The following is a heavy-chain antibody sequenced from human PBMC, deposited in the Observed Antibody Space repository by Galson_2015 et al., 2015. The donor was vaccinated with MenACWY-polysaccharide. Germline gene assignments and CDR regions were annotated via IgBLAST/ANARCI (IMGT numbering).Heavy chain of an antibody. V-gene: IGHV3-33*01. Sequence: SLRLSCAASGSRFSNSGMHWVRQAPGKGLEWVAVIQYDGSNKVYAGSVKGRFTIFRDNSKNTVFLEMNTLGVEDTAVYYCAREGSRIVFHAFDIWGQGTMVTVSS. D-gene: IGHD2-2*01. J-gene: IGHJ3*02. CDR2: IQYDGSNK. CDR3: AREGSRIVFHAFDI. CDR1: GSRFSNSG.